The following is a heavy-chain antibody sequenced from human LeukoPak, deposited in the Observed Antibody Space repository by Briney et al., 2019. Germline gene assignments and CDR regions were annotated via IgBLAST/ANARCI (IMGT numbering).Heavy chain of an antibody. V-gene: IGHV3-23*01. Sequence: PGGSLRLSCAASGFTFSSYAMSWVRQAPGKGLEWVSAISGSGGSTYYADSVKGRFTISRDNSKNTLYLQMNSLRAEDTAVYYCARDRGIVGATDAFDIWGQGTMVTVSS. D-gene: IGHD1-26*01. CDR2: ISGSGGST. J-gene: IGHJ3*02. CDR1: GFTFSSYA. CDR3: ARDRGIVGATDAFDI.